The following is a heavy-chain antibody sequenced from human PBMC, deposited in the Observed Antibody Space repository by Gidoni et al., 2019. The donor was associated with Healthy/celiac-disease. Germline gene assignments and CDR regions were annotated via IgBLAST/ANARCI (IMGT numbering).Heavy chain of an antibody. D-gene: IGHD3-3*01. J-gene: IGHJ4*02. CDR2: INAGNGNT. V-gene: IGHV1-3*01. CDR3: ARGPITIFGVVIPTSFDY. CDR1: GYTFTSYA. Sequence: QVQLVQSGAEVKKPGASVKVSCKASGYTFTSYAMHWVRKAPGQRLEWMRWINAGNGNTKYSQKFQGRITITRDTSASTAYMELSSLRSEDTAVYYCARGPITIFGVVIPTSFDYWGQGTLVTVSS.